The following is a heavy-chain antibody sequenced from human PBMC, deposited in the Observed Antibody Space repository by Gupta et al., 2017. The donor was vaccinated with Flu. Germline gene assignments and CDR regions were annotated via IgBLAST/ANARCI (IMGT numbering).Heavy chain of an antibody. CDR3: ARGLRYFDWLLVHGMDV. J-gene: IGHJ6*02. Sequence: EVQLVESGGGLVQPGGSLRLSCAASGFTFSTYSMNWVRHAPGKGLGWVSSISSSSSYIYYADSVKGRFTISRDNAKNSLYLQMNSLRAEDTAVYYCARGLRYFDWLLVHGMDVWGQGTTVTVSS. D-gene: IGHD3-9*01. V-gene: IGHV3-21*01. CDR2: ISSSSSYI. CDR1: GFTFSTYS.